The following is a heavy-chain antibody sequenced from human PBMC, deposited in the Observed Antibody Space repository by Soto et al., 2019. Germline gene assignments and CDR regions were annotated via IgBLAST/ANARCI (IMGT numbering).Heavy chain of an antibody. CDR2: IRNKANSYTT. V-gene: IGHV3-72*01. CDR3: ASASLTVPPTNYFDC. Sequence: EVRLVESGGGLVQPGGSLRLSCAASGFTFSAHYMDWVRQAPGKGLEWVGRIRNKANSYTTEYAASVKGRFTISSDDSKHSLYLQMNSLKTEDTAVYYWASASLTVPPTNYFDCWGQGTLGTVSS. CDR1: GFTFSAHY. J-gene: IGHJ4*02. D-gene: IGHD2-2*01.